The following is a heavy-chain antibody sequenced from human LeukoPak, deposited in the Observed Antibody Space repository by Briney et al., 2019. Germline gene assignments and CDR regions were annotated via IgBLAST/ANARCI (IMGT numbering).Heavy chain of an antibody. CDR1: GFTFSSYE. V-gene: IGHV3-48*03. CDR3: ARASGYCSSTSCYLYYYYYMDV. D-gene: IGHD2-2*03. CDR2: ISSSGSTI. J-gene: IGHJ6*03. Sequence: GGSLRLSCAASGFTFSSYEMNWVRQAPGKGLEWVSYISSSGSTIYYADSVKGRFTISRDNAKNSLYLQMNSLRAEDTAVYYCARASGYCSSTSCYLYYYYYMDVWGKGTTVTISS.